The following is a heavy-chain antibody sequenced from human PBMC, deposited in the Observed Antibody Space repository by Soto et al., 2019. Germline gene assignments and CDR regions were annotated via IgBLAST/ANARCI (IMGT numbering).Heavy chain of an antibody. V-gene: IGHV3-7*01. CDR2: IKQDGSEK. D-gene: IGHD2-2*02. CDR3: ARMGYCSSTSCHKNYYMDV. CDR1: GFTFSSYW. Sequence: GGSLRLSCAASGFTFSSYWMSWVRQAPGKGLEWVANIKQDGSEKYYVDSVKGRFTISRDNAKNSLYLQMNSLRAEDTAVYYCARMGYCSSTSCHKNYYMDVWGKGTTVTVSS. J-gene: IGHJ6*03.